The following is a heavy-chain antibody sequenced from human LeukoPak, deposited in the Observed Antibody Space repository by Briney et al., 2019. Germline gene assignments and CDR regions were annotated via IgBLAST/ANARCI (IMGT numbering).Heavy chain of an antibody. CDR1: GGSISDDNYY. CDR3: ASLRVPGDFDY. V-gene: IGHV4-39*01. J-gene: IGHJ4*02. Sequence: SETLSLTCTVSGGSISDDNYYWAWIRQPPGKGLEWIGNISSRKNTHYNLSLESRITISADTSRNQFSLKMRSVTAADTAVYYCASLRVPGDFDYWGQGTLVTVSS. CDR2: ISSRKNT. D-gene: IGHD2-8*02.